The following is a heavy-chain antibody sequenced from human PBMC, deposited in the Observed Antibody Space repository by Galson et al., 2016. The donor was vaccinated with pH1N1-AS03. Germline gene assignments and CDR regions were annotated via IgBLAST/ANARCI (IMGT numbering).Heavy chain of an antibody. D-gene: IGHD3-3*02. CDR2: ISYSGIP. V-gene: IGHV4-59*08. CDR3: ARRAFSNARSSDY. J-gene: IGHJ4*02. Sequence: SETLSLTCSSVSGGSISSYYWSWIRQPPGKGLEWIGDISYSGIPNYSPSLQSRITLSIDTSKNQSSLNLRSVTAADTAVYFCARRAFSNARSSDYWGQGTLVTVSS. CDR1: GGSISSYY.